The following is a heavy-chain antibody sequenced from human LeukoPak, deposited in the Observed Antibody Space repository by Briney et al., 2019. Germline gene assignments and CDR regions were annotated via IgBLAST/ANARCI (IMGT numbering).Heavy chain of an antibody. CDR2: IYYGGST. CDR1: GGSISGSY. V-gene: IGHV4-59*01. J-gene: IGHJ4*02. Sequence: SETLSLTCTVSGGSISGSYWSWLRQPPGKGLEWIGYIYYGGSTNYNASLKNRVTISVDASKNQVSLQLNSVTAADTAVYYCARAGASYSFDYWGQGTLVTVSS. D-gene: IGHD2-21*01. CDR3: ARAGASYSFDY.